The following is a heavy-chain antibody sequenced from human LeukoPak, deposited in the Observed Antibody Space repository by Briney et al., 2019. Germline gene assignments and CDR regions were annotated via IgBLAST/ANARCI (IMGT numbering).Heavy chain of an antibody. V-gene: IGHV3-74*01. CDR1: GFTFSSYW. Sequence: GGSLRLSCAASGFTFSSYWMHWVRQAPGKGLVWVSHINSDGSSTSYADSVKGRFTISRDNAKNTLYLQMNSLGAEDTAVYYCARGGYYFHDAFDIWGQGTMVTVSS. D-gene: IGHD3-3*01. CDR2: INSDGSST. J-gene: IGHJ3*02. CDR3: ARGGYYFHDAFDI.